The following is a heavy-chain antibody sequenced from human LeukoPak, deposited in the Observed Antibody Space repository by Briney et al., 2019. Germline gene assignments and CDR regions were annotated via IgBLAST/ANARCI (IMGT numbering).Heavy chain of an antibody. V-gene: IGHV4-59*01. CDR3: GRGLSRFWGNFDY. Sequence: PSETLSLTCTVSGGPISSYYWSWIRQPPGKGLEWIGYIYYSGSTNYNPSLKSRVTISVDTSKNQFSLKLSSETAADTAVYYCGRGLSRFWGNFDYWGQGTLVTASS. CDR1: GGPISSYY. D-gene: IGHD3-16*01. CDR2: IYYSGST. J-gene: IGHJ4*02.